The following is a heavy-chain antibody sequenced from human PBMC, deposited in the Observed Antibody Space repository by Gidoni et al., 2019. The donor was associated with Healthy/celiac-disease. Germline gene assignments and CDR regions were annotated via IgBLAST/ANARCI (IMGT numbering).Heavy chain of an antibody. V-gene: IGHV1-24*01. CDR3: ATDAVGIRSSNPYYYYGMDV. Sequence: QVQLVPSGAEVKKPGASVNVSCKVSGYTLTELSMHWVRQAPGKGLEWMGGFDPEDGETIYEQKFQGRVTMTEDTSTDTAYMELSSLRSEDTAVYYCATDAVGIRSSNPYYYYGMDVWGQGTTVTVSS. D-gene: IGHD6-19*01. CDR1: GYTLTELS. CDR2: FDPEDGET. J-gene: IGHJ6*02.